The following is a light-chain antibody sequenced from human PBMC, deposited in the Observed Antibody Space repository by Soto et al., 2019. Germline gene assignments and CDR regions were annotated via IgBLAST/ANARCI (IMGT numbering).Light chain of an antibody. Sequence: EKVFTLSPGTMSLSPGESATLSGRGGRSVRSSYLAWYQQKPGQAPRLLISGTSSRATGIPDRFSGSGSGTDFTLTISSLEPEDFAVYYCQQLTDWPPQWTFGQGTKVDIK. CDR2: GTS. J-gene: IGKJ1*01. CDR3: QQLTDWPPQWT. V-gene: IGKV3D-20*02. CDR1: RSVRSSY.